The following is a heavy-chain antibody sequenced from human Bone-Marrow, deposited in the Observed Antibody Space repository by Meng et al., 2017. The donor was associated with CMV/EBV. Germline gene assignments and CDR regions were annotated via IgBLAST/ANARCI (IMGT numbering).Heavy chain of an antibody. CDR1: GFTFSSYW. CDR2: IKQDGSEK. D-gene: IGHD3-3*01. V-gene: IGHV3-7*01. J-gene: IGHJ4*02. Sequence: GESLKISCAASGFTFSSYWMSWVRQAPGKGLEWVANIKQDGSEKYYVDSVKGRFTISRDNAKNSLYLQMNSLRAEDTAVYYCVRIYYDFWSGYHALTADYWGQGTLVTVSS. CDR3: VRIYYDFWSGYHALTADY.